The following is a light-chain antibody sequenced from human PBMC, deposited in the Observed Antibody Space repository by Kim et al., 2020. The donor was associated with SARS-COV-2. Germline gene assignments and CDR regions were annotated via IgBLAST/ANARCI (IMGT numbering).Light chain of an antibody. CDR1: RSVTSIN. Sequence: SPAETASPPCRSSRSVTSINRVWYQQKPGQAPRLLIYIAYARATGIPDRFSGSGSETEFTLTISRLEPEDFAVYYCHQYGSSPSTFAQGTRLELK. CDR2: IAY. J-gene: IGKJ5*01. CDR3: HQYGSSPST. V-gene: IGKV3-20*01.